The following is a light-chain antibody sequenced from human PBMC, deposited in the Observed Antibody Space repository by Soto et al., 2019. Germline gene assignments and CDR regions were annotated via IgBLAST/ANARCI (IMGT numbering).Light chain of an antibody. CDR3: SSYSSSNTPYG. J-gene: IGLJ1*01. CDR2: EVS. V-gene: IGLV2-14*01. CDR1: SSDVGGYIY. Sequence: QSALTQPASVSGSPGQSITISCTGTSSDVGGYIYVSWYQQHPGKAPKLVIYEVSNRPSGISSRFSGSKSGNTASLTISGLQAEDEADYYCSSYSSSNTPYGFGTGTKLTV.